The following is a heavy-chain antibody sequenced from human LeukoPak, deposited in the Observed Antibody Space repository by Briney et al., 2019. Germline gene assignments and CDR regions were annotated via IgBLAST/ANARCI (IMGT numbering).Heavy chain of an antibody. CDR1: GFTFSSYG. CDR3: AKDSGYCSGGSCYTAFDY. CDR2: IWYDGSNK. V-gene: IGHV3-30*02. D-gene: IGHD2-15*01. J-gene: IGHJ4*02. Sequence: GGSLRLSCAASGFTFSSYGMHWVRQAPGKGLEWVAVIWYDGSNKYYADSVKGRFTISRDNSKNTLYLQMNSLRAEDTAVYYCAKDSGYCSGGSCYTAFDYGGQGTLVTVSS.